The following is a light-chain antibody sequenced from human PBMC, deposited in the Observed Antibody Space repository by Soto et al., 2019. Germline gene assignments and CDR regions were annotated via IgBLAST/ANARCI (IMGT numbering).Light chain of an antibody. Sequence: DIQMTQSPSSLSASVGERVTITCRASQSISGFLNWYQQKPGKAPKLLIYAASSLQGGVPSRFSGSGSGTDFTLTISSLQSEDFATYYCQQSYSTPPLTFGGGTKVEIK. CDR3: QQSYSTPPLT. J-gene: IGKJ4*01. V-gene: IGKV1-39*01. CDR1: QSISGF. CDR2: AAS.